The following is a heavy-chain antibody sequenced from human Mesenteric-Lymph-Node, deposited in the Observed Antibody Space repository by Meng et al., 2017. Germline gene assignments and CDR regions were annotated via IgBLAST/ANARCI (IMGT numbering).Heavy chain of an antibody. Sequence: GESLKISCAASGFTFSSYAMHWVRQAPGKGLEWVSSISSDSDDSFYADSVKGRFTVSRDNAKNSLYLQMNSLRAEDTAVYYCARGRSGLYLNYWGQGTLVTVSS. CDR2: ISSDSDDS. CDR3: ARGRSGLYLNY. V-gene: IGHV3-21*01. J-gene: IGHJ4*02. CDR1: GFTFSSYA.